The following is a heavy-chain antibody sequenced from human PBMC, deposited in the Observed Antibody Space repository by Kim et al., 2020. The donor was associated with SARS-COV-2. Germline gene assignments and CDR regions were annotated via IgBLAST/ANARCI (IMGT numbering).Heavy chain of an antibody. Sequence: GGSLRLSCAASGFTFSSYGMHWVRQAPGKGLEWVAVIWYDGSNKYYADSVKGRFTISRDNSKNTLYLQMNSLRAEDTAVYYCASGTRSSSWYRFDYWGQGTLVTVSS. J-gene: IGHJ4*02. D-gene: IGHD6-13*01. CDR1: GFTFSSYG. CDR2: IWYDGSNK. V-gene: IGHV3-33*01. CDR3: ASGTRSSSWYRFDY.